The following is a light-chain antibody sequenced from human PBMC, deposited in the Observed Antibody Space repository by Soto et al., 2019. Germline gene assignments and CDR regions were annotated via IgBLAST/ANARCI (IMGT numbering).Light chain of an antibody. Sequence: QSVLTQPPSVSEAPRQRVTISCSGSSSNIGNNAVNWYQQLPGKAPTLLIYYDDLLPSGVSDRFSGSKSGTSASLAISALQSEDEADYYCAAWDDSMNGVVFGGGTKLTVL. J-gene: IGLJ2*01. CDR2: YDD. CDR1: SSNIGNNA. CDR3: AAWDDSMNGVV. V-gene: IGLV1-36*01.